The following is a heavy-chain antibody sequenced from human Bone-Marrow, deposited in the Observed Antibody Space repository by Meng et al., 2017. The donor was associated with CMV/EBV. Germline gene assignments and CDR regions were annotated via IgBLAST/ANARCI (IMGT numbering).Heavy chain of an antibody. Sequence: GESLKISCAASGFTFSSYSMNWVRQAPGKGLEWVAFIRYDGSNKYYVDSVKGRFTISRDNSKNTLYLQMNSLRAEDTAVYYCAKVSQYNFAYWGQGTLVTVSS. D-gene: IGHD1-1*01. CDR3: AKVSQYNFAY. J-gene: IGHJ4*02. V-gene: IGHV3-30*02. CDR1: GFTFSSYS. CDR2: IRYDGSNK.